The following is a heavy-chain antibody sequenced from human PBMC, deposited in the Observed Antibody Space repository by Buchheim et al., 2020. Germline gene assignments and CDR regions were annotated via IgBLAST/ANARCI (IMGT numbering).Heavy chain of an antibody. D-gene: IGHD2-2*01. V-gene: IGHV3-33*01. J-gene: IGHJ4*02. CDR2: IWYDGSNK. CDR3: ARDRYCSSTSCLYYFDY. Sequence: QVQLVESGGGVVQPGRSLRLSCAASGFTFNSYGMHWVRQAPGKGLEWVAVIWYDGSNKYYADSVKGRFTISRDNSKNTLYLQMNSLRAEDTAVYYCARDRYCSSTSCLYYFDYWGQGTL. CDR1: GFTFNSYG.